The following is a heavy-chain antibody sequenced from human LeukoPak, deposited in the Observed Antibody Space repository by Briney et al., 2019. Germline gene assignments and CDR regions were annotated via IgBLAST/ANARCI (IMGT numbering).Heavy chain of an antibody. CDR2: MNPNSGNT. J-gene: IGHJ4*02. D-gene: IGHD3-22*01. V-gene: IGHV1-8*02. Sequence: ASVKVSCKASGYTFTGYYMHWVRQATGQGLEWMGWMNPNSGNTGYAQKFQGRVTMTRNTSISTAYMELSSLRSEDTAMYYCAIFYYDSSGYYFMDYWGQGTLVTVSS. CDR1: GYTFTGYY. CDR3: AIFYYDSSGYYFMDY.